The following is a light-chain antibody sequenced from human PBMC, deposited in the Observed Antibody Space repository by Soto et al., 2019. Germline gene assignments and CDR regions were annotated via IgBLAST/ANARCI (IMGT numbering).Light chain of an antibody. CDR3: QQYGSSPWT. CDR2: GAS. CDR1: QSVSSNY. J-gene: IGKJ1*01. Sequence: ESVLTQSPGALSLSPGERATLSCRASQSVSSNYLAWYQQKPGQAPRPLIYGASSRATGIPDRFSGSAAGTDFTLTISRLEPEDFAVYYCQQYGSSPWTFGQGTKVDIK. V-gene: IGKV3-20*01.